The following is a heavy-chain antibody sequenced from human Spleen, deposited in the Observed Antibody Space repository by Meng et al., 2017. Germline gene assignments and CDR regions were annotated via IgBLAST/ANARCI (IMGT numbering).Heavy chain of an antibody. V-gene: IGHV4-34*01. Sequence: QGPLQERVEGCLKPSGTLSLPGVVFGGSVSYYHWSWIRQTQGKGLEWIGENNHSRSTNYNPSLECRATISVDTSQNNLSLKLRSVTAADLAVYYCARGPTTMAHDFDYWGQGTLVTVSS. D-gene: IGHD4-11*01. J-gene: IGHJ4*02. CDR2: NNHSRST. CDR3: ARGPTTMAHDFDY. CDR1: GGSVSYYH.